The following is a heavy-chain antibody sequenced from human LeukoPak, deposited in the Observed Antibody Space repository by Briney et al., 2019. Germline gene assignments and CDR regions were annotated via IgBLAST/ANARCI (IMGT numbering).Heavy chain of an antibody. CDR1: GGSFSSYS. CDR3: ARVRGAAAGTDY. CDR2: ISHTGST. V-gene: IGHV4-34*01. D-gene: IGHD6-13*01. J-gene: IGHJ4*02. Sequence: SETLPLTCAVHGGSFSSYSWTWIRQSPGKGLEWIGEISHTGSTIYKPSLNSRVTISVDTSKNQISLNLTSVTAADTAVYYCARVRGAAAGTDYWGQGTLATVSS.